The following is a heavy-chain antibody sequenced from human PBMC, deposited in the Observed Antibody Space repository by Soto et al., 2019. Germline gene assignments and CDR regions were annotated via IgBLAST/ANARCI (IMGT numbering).Heavy chain of an antibody. CDR3: ARDDTVDTAMGDFDY. D-gene: IGHD5-18*01. CDR1: GFTFSSYW. J-gene: IGHJ4*02. V-gene: IGHV3-7*01. CDR2: IKQDGSEK. Sequence: EVQLVESGGGLVQPGGSLRLSCAASGFTFSSYWMSWVRQAPGKGLEWVANIKQDGSEKYYVDSVKGRFTISRDNAKNSLYLQMNSLRAEDTAVYYCARDDTVDTAMGDFDYWGQGTLVTVSS.